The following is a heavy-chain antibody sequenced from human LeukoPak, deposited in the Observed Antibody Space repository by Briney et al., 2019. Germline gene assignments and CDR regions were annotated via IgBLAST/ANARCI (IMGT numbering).Heavy chain of an antibody. CDR2: IYTSGST. CDR3: ARSLYAPEYSSGWYDY. V-gene: IGHV4-4*07. Sequence: SETLSLTCTGSGGPPSRYYRRSLPHPPPPPLEWIGRIYTSGSTNYNPSLKSRVTMSVDTSKNQFSLKLSSVTAADTAVYYCARSLYAPEYSSGWYDYWGQGTLVTVSS. J-gene: IGHJ4*02. CDR1: GGPPSRYY. D-gene: IGHD6-19*01.